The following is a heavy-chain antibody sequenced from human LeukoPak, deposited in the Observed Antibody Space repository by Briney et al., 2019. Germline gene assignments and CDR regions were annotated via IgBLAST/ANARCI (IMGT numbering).Heavy chain of an antibody. J-gene: IGHJ3*02. V-gene: IGHV1-69*05. Sequence: ASVKVSCKASGYPFTTYGISWVRQAPGQGLEWMGGIIPIFGTANYAQKFQGRVTITTDESTSTAYMELSSLRSEDTAVYYCARDSVATVAGASDIWGQGTMVIVSS. D-gene: IGHD4-23*01. CDR1: GYPFTTYG. CDR3: ARDSVATVAGASDI. CDR2: IIPIFGTA.